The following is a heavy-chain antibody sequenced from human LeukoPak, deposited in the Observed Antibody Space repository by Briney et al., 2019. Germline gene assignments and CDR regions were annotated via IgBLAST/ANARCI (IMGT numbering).Heavy chain of an antibody. V-gene: IGHV4-59*08. CDR3: ARHRRVVPAAMRWGDYYYYGMDV. CDR2: IYYSGST. Sequence: SETLSLTCTVSGGSLSSYYWSWIRQPPGKGLEWIGYIYYSGSTTYNPSLKSRVTISVDTSKNQFSLKLSSVTAADTAVYYCARHRRVVPAAMRWGDYYYYGMDVWGQGTTVTVSS. CDR1: GGSLSSYY. J-gene: IGHJ6*02. D-gene: IGHD2-2*01.